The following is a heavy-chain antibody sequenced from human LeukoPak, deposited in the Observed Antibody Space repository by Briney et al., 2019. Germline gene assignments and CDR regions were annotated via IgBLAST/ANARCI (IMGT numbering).Heavy chain of an antibody. V-gene: IGHV4-39*07. Sequence: SETLSLTCTVSGGSISSSSYYWGWIRQPPGKGLEWIGSIYYSGSTYYNPSLKSRVTISVDTSKNQFSLKLSYVTAADTAVYYCAREGITMVRGVGANWFDPWGQGTLVTVSS. CDR1: GGSISSSSYY. CDR3: AREGITMVRGVGANWFDP. D-gene: IGHD3-10*01. J-gene: IGHJ5*02. CDR2: IYYSGST.